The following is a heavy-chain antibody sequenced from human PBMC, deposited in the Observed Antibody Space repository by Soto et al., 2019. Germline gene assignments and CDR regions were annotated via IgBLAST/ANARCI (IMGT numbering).Heavy chain of an antibody. V-gene: IGHV1-18*01. CDR2: ISAYNGNT. D-gene: IGHD3-9*01. J-gene: IGHJ6*02. CDR1: GYTFTSYV. Sequence: ASVKVSCKASGYTFTSYVISWVRQAPGQGLEWMGWISAYNGNTNYAQKLQGRVTMTTDTSTSTAYMELRSLRSDDTAVYYCARVGYDILTGYYYYYGMDVWGQGTTVTVSS. CDR3: ARVGYDILTGYYYYYGMDV.